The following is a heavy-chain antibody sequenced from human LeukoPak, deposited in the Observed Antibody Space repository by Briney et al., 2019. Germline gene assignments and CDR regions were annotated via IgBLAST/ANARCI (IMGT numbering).Heavy chain of an antibody. V-gene: IGHV3-48*03. D-gene: IGHD4-17*01. CDR1: GFTFSTYE. J-gene: IGHJ5*02. CDR2: ISTSSRTI. CDR3: ARESPDYGDYFVGPFDP. Sequence: GGSLRLSCAASGFTFSTYEMNWVRQAPGKGLEWVSYISTSSRTIYYADSVKGRFTISRDNAKNSLYLQMNSLRAEDTTVYYCARESPDYGDYFVGPFDPWGQGTLVTVSS.